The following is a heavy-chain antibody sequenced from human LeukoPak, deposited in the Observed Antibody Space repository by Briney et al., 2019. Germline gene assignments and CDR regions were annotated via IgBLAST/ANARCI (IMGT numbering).Heavy chain of an antibody. Sequence: GGSLRLSCAASGFTFSSYAMSWVRQAPGKGLEWVSAISGSGGSTYYADSVKGRFTISRDNAKNSLYLQMNSLRDEDTAVYYCARDGPKVGATTFDYWGQGTLVTVSS. CDR2: ISGSGGST. D-gene: IGHD1-26*01. J-gene: IGHJ4*02. CDR1: GFTFSSYA. CDR3: ARDGPKVGATTFDY. V-gene: IGHV3-23*01.